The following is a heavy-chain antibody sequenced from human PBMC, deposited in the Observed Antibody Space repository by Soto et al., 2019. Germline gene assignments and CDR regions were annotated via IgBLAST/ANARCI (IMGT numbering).Heavy chain of an antibody. CDR2: IKQDGSEK. CDR1: GFTFSSYW. V-gene: IGHV3-7*01. Sequence: GSLRLSCAASGFTFSSYWMSWVRQAPGKGLEWVANIKQDGSEKYYVDSVKGRFTISRDNAKNSLYLQMNSLRAEDTAVYYCARDAHFYYDSSGYGYWGQGTLVTVSS. J-gene: IGHJ4*02. D-gene: IGHD3-22*01. CDR3: ARDAHFYYDSSGYGY.